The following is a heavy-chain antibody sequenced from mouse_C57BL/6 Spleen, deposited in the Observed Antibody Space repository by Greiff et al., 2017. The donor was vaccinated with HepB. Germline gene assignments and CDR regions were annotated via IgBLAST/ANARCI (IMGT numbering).Heavy chain of an antibody. CDR1: GYTFTSYW. CDR3: ASLLITTVVAGPY. J-gene: IGHJ3*01. V-gene: IGHV1-61*01. D-gene: IGHD1-1*01. Sequence: QVQLQQPGAELVRPGSSVKLSCKASGYTFTSYWMDWVKQRPGQGLEWIGNIYPSDSETHYNQKFKDKATLTVDKSSSTAYMQLSSLTSEDSAVYYCASLLITTVVAGPYWGQGTLVTVSA. CDR2: IYPSDSET.